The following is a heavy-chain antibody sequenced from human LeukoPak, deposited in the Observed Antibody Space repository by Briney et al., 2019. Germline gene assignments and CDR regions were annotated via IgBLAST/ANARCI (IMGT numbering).Heavy chain of an antibody. J-gene: IGHJ5*02. CDR3: ARDRGEVITGSYWYFDP. CDR2: IIPILGIA. CDR1: GGTFSSYA. Sequence: SVKLSCKASGGTFSSYAISWVRQAPGQGLEWMGRIIPILGIANYAQKFQGRVTITADKSTSTAYMELSSLRSEDTAVYYCARDRGEVITGSYWYFDPWGQGTLVTVSS. D-gene: IGHD3-22*01. V-gene: IGHV1-69*04.